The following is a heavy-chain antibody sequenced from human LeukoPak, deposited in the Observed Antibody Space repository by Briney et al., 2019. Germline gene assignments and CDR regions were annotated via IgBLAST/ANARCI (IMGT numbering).Heavy chain of an antibody. CDR3: ARDKEGGTFDP. CDR2: IYYSGST. CDR1: GGSISSGDYY. V-gene: IGHV4-30-4*01. Sequence: SETLSLTCTVSGGSISSGDYYWSWIRQPPGKGLEWIGYIYYSGSTYYNPSLKSRVTISVDTSKNQFSLKLSSVTAADTAVYYCARDKEGGTFDPWGRGTLVTVSS. D-gene: IGHD3-16*01. J-gene: IGHJ5*02.